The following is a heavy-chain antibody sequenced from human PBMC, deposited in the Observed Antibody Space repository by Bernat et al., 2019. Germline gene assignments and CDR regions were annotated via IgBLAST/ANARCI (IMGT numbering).Heavy chain of an antibody. Sequence: VQLLESGGGLVQPGGSLRLSCAASGFTFSSYGMHWVRQAPGKGLEWVAVISYDGSNKYYADSVKGRFTISRDNSKNTLYLQMNSLRAEDTAVYYCAKILTAMVTPVDYWGQGTLVTVSS. CDR1: GFTFSSYG. CDR2: ISYDGSNK. J-gene: IGHJ4*02. D-gene: IGHD5-18*01. V-gene: IGHV3-30*18. CDR3: AKILTAMVTPVDY.